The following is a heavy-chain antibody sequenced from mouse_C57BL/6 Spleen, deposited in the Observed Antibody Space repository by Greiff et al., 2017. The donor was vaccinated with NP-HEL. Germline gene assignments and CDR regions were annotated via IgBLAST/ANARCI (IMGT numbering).Heavy chain of an antibody. D-gene: IGHD1-1*01. Sequence: VQLKESGPELVKPGASVKIPCKASGYTFTDYNMDWVKQSHGKSLEWIGDINPNNGGTIYNQKFKGKATLTVDKSSSTAYMELRSLTSEDTAVYYCARRVITQWDAMDYWGQGTSVTVSS. CDR2: INPNNGGT. CDR3: ARRVITQWDAMDY. V-gene: IGHV1-18*01. J-gene: IGHJ4*01. CDR1: GYTFTDYN.